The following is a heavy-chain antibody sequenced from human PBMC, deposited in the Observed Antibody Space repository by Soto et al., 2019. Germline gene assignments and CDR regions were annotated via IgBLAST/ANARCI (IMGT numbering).Heavy chain of an antibody. D-gene: IGHD3-22*01. CDR1: GGSVSSGSYY. CDR2: IYYSVST. Sequence: QVQLQESGPGLVKPSETLSLTCTVSGGSVSSGSYYWSWIRQPPGKGLEWIGYIYYSVSTNYNPSLKSRVTISVDTSKNQFSLKLSSVTAADTAVYYCAIGQYYYDSSGYYGAVFDYWGQGTLVTVSS. J-gene: IGHJ4*02. V-gene: IGHV4-61*01. CDR3: AIGQYYYDSSGYYGAVFDY.